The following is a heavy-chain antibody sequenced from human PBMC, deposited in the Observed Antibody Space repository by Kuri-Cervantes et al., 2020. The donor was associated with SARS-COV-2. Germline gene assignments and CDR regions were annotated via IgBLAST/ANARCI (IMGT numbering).Heavy chain of an antibody. Sequence: ASVKVSCKASGYTFTSYGISWVRQAPGQGLEWMGWISAYNGNTNYAQKLQGRVTMTTDTSTSTAYMELRSLRSDDTAVYYCATDYDSSGSTPYNWFDPWGQGTLVTVSS. V-gene: IGHV1-18*01. CDR3: ATDYDSSGSTPYNWFDP. J-gene: IGHJ5*02. CDR2: ISAYNGNT. D-gene: IGHD3-22*01. CDR1: GYTFTSYG.